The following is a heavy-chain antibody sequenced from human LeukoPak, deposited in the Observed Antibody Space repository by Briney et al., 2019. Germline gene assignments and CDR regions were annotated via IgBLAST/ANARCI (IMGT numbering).Heavy chain of an antibody. CDR2: INHSGST. V-gene: IGHV4-34*01. J-gene: IGHJ4*02. CDR3: ARGNGSGSYYLNFDY. D-gene: IGHD3-10*01. CDR1: GGSFSGYY. Sequence: PSETLSLTCAVYGGSFSGYYWSWIRQPPGKGLEWIGEINHSGSTNYNPSLKSRVTISVDTSKNQFSLKPSSVTAADTAVYYCARGNGSGSYYLNFDYWGQGTLVTVSS.